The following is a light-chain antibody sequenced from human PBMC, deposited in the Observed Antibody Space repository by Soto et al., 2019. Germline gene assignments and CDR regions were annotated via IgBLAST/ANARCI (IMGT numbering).Light chain of an antibody. Sequence: DIQMTQSPSTLSAFVGDRVTITCRASQSITRWLAWYQQKPGKAPKLLIFDASSLESGVPSRFSASGSGTEFTHTISSLEPDDFATYYCQQYSSYWTFGQGTKVDIK. J-gene: IGKJ1*01. CDR3: QQYSSYWT. CDR2: DAS. CDR1: QSITRW. V-gene: IGKV1-5*01.